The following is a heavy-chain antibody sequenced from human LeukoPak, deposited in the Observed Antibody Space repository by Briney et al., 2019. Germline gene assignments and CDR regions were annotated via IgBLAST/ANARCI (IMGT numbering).Heavy chain of an antibody. CDR2: IYYSGST. J-gene: IGHJ5*02. CDR1: GGSISSSSYY. D-gene: IGHD3-16*01. Sequence: PSETLSLTCTVSGGSISSSSYYWGWIRQPPGKGLEWIGSIYYSGSTYYNPSLKSRVTISVDTSKNQFSLKLSSVTAADTAVYYCATGGVLSWFDPWGQGTLSPSPQ. CDR3: ATGGVLSWFDP. V-gene: IGHV4-39*01.